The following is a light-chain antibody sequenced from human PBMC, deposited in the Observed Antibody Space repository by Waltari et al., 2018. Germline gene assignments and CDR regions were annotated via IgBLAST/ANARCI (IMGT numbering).Light chain of an antibody. CDR3: SSYTSSSTL. CDR1: SRDVSGYNY. CDR2: DVN. J-gene: IGLJ2*01. Sequence: QSALTQPASVSGSPGPSITISCTGTSRDVSGYNYVSWYQQHPDKAPKLMIYDVNNRASGVSNRFSGSKSGNTASLTISGLQAEDEADYYCSSYTSSSTLFGGGTKLTVL. V-gene: IGLV2-14*03.